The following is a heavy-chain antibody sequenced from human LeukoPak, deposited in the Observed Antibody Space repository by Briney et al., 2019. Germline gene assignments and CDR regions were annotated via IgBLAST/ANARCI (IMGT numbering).Heavy chain of an antibody. CDR1: GFIFSNYG. V-gene: IGHV3-64D*06. J-gene: IGHJ4*02. CDR3: VRDGIFDY. CDR2: ISSDGDNT. Sequence: PGGSLRLSCSASGFIFSNYGMYWVRQAPRKGLEFVSAISSDGDNTFYADSVKGRFTISRDNSKNTLYLQTSSLRGEDTAVYYCVRDGIFDYWGQGTLVTVSS.